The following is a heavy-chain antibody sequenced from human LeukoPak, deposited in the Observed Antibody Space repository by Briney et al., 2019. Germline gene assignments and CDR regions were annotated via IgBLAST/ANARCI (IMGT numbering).Heavy chain of an antibody. Sequence: ASVKVSCKTSGYTFTSYGISWVRQAPGQGLEWTGWISAYNGNTHYAQKLQGRVTMTTDTSTSTGYMDLRSLRSDDTAVYYCARVRDYYYMDVWGKGTTVTVSS. CDR1: GYTFTSYG. CDR3: ARVRDYYYMDV. J-gene: IGHJ6*03. CDR2: ISAYNGNT. V-gene: IGHV1-18*01.